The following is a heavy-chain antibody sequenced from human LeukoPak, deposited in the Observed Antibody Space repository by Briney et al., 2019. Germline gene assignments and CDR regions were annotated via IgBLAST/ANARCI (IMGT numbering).Heavy chain of an antibody. CDR2: ISTSSSTI. V-gene: IGHV3-48*02. CDR3: ARRHGDYVGSFEY. CDR1: GFTLSPYS. J-gene: IGHJ4*02. Sequence: HPGGSLRLSCEASGFTLSPYSMNWVRQAPGKGLEWASYISTSSSTIYYAGSVKGRFTISRDNAKNTVYLQMNSLRDEDTAVYYCARRHGDYVGSFEYWGQGTLVIVSS. D-gene: IGHD4-17*01.